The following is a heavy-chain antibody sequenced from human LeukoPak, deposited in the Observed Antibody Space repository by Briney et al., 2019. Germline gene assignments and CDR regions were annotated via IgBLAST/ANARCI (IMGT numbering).Heavy chain of an antibody. CDR2: INPNSGGT. Sequence: GASVKVSCKASGYTFTGYYMHWVRQAPGQGLEWMGRINPNSGGTNYAQKFQGRVTMTRDTSISTAYMELSRLRSDDTAVYYCARQDYDSSGYNTLYYFDYWGQGTLVTVSS. CDR1: GYTFTGYY. CDR3: ARQDYDSSGYNTLYYFDY. J-gene: IGHJ4*02. D-gene: IGHD3-22*01. V-gene: IGHV1-2*06.